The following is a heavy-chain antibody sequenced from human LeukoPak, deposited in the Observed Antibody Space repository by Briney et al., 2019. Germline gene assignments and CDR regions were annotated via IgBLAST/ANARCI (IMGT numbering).Heavy chain of an antibody. CDR3: ARSSDDYPFDY. CDR1: GDFVRSYY. Sequence: SETLSLTCTVSGDFVRSYYWNWIRQPPGKGLEWIGQIYYSGGTNYNPSLQSRVIISVDASKNQFSLQLTSVTAADTAVYYCARSSDDYPFDYWGQGALVTVSS. J-gene: IGHJ4*02. CDR2: IYYSGGT. D-gene: IGHD4/OR15-4a*01. V-gene: IGHV4-59*02.